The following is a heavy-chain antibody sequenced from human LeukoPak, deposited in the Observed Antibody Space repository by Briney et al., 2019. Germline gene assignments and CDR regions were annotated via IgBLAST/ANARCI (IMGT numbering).Heavy chain of an antibody. V-gene: IGHV3-23*01. CDR1: GFTFSSYA. CDR2: ISGSGGST. Sequence: GGSLRLSCAASGFTFSSYAMSWVRQAPGKGLEWVSAISGSGGSTYYADSVKGRFTISRDNSKNTLYLQMGSLRAEDTAVYYCAKASSSSWYVLGNWGQGTLVTVSS. J-gene: IGHJ4*02. D-gene: IGHD6-13*01. CDR3: AKASSSSWYVLGN.